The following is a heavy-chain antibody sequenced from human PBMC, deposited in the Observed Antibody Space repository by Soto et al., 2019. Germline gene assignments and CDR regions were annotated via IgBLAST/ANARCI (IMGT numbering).Heavy chain of an antibody. CDR2: IWYDGSNK. V-gene: IGHV3-33*01. J-gene: IGHJ3*02. CDR3: ARDESGYLHAFDI. D-gene: IGHD5-18*01. CDR1: GFTFSSYG. Sequence: GGSLRLSCAASGFTFSSYGMHWVRQAPGKGLEWVAVIWYDGSNKYYADSVKGRFTISRDNSKNTLYLQMNSLRAEDTAVYYCARDESGYLHAFDIWGQGTMVTVSS.